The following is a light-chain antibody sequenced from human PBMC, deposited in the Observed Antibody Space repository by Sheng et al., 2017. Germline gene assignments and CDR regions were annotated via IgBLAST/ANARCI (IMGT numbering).Light chain of an antibody. Sequence: DVQMTQSPSTLSASVGDRVTVTCRASQSISDWLAWYQQKPGKAPKLLIYRAFSLESGVPSRFSGSGSGTEFTLTISSLQPDDFATYYCQQYNTYPWTFGPGTKVEIK. CDR3: QQYNTYPWT. J-gene: IGKJ1*01. V-gene: IGKV1-5*03. CDR1: QSISDW. CDR2: RAF.